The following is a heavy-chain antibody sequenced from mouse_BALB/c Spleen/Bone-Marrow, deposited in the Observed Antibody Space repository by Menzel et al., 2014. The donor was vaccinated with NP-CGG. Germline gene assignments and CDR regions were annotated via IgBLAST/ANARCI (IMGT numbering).Heavy chain of an antibody. Sequence: LMESGPELVKPGALVKISCKASGYTFTSYDINWVKQRPGQGLEWIGWIYPGDGSTKYNEKFEGKATLTGDKSSSTAYMQLSSLTSENSAAYFCARSGDSSGYGFAYWGQGTLVTVSA. V-gene: IGHV1S33*01. CDR2: IYPGDGST. J-gene: IGHJ3*01. CDR3: ARSGDSSGYGFAY. D-gene: IGHD3-2*01. CDR1: GYTFTSYD.